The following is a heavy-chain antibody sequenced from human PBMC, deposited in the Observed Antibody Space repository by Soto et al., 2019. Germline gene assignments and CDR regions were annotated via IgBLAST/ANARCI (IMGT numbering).Heavy chain of an antibody. CDR1: GFTFSSYT. CDR3: VRVFDTYYFVL. V-gene: IGHV3-21*01. Sequence: GGSLRLSCAASGFTFSSYTMNWVRQAPGKGLEWVSSISSSSSYIYYADSVKGRFTISRDNAKNSLYLQMNGLRAEDTAVYYCVRVFDTYYFVLWGQGNMVTVSS. J-gene: IGHJ4*02. D-gene: IGHD3-9*01. CDR2: ISSSSSYI.